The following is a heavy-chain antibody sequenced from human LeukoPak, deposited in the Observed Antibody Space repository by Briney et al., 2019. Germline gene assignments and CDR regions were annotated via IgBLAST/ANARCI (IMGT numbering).Heavy chain of an antibody. CDR1: GFTFSSYS. CDR3: ARRQRWLQLPLYYYYYYMDV. J-gene: IGHJ6*03. D-gene: IGHD5-24*01. Sequence: GGSLRLSCAASGFTFSSYSMNWVRQAPGKGLEWVSSISSSSSYIYYADSVKGRFTISRDNAKNSLYLQMNSLRAEDTAVYYCARRQRWLQLPLYYYYYYMDVWGKGTTVTVSS. V-gene: IGHV3-21*01. CDR2: ISSSSSYI.